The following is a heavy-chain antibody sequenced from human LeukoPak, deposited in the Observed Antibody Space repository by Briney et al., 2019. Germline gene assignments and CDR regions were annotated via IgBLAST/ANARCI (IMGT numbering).Heavy chain of an antibody. CDR2: IYYSGST. J-gene: IGHJ4*02. D-gene: IGHD3-10*01. Sequence: SETLSLTCTVSGGSISSSSYYWGWIRQPPGKGLEWIGYIYYSGSTNYNPSLKSRVTISVDTSKNQFSLKLSSVTAADTAVYYCARQGDYGSGSYPYWGQGTLVTVSS. CDR1: GGSISSSSYY. CDR3: ARQGDYGSGSYPY. V-gene: IGHV4-61*05.